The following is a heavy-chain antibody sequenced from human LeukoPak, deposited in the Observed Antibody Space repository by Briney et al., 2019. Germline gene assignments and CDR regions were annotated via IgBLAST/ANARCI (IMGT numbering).Heavy chain of an antibody. V-gene: IGHV4-39*07. CDR2: IYYSGST. Sequence: SETLSLTCTVSGGSISSSSYYWGWIRQPPGKGLEWIGSIYYSGSTYYNPSLKSRVTISVDTSKNQFSLKLSSVTAADTAVYYCARDRSMTVVAPHAFDIWGQGTMVTVSS. D-gene: IGHD3-22*01. CDR3: ARDRSMTVVAPHAFDI. CDR1: GGSISSSSYY. J-gene: IGHJ3*02.